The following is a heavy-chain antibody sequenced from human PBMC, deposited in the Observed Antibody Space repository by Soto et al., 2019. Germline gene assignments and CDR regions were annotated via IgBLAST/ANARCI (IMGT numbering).Heavy chain of an antibody. Sequence: QVQLVQSGAEVKKPGSSVKVSCKASGGTFSSYTISWVRQAPGQGLEWMGRIIPILGLANYAQKFQGRVTITADKSTGTAYMALSSLRAADTAVYYCANPPRYWGQGTLVTVSS. CDR2: IIPILGLA. J-gene: IGHJ4*02. V-gene: IGHV1-69*02. CDR1: GGTFSSYT. CDR3: ANPPRY.